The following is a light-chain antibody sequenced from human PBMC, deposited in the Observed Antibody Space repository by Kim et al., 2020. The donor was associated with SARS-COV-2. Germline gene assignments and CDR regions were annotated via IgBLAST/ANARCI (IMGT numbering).Light chain of an antibody. CDR3: QQYSNWPPYT. Sequence: EIVMTQSPPTLSVSPGERATLSCRASESVSSNLAWYQKKNGQAPRLLIYGATTRATGIPARFSGSGSGTEFALTISSLQSEDFAVYYGQQYSNWPPYTFGQGTKLEI. J-gene: IGKJ2*01. V-gene: IGKV3D-15*01. CDR2: GAT. CDR1: ESVSSN.